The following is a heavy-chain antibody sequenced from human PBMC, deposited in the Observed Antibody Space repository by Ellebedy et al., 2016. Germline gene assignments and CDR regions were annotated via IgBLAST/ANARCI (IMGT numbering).Heavy chain of an antibody. CDR3: ARLGGSGWDTSDY. V-gene: IGHV4-4*02. D-gene: IGHD6-19*01. CDR2: IYHSGST. CDR1: GGSISSSNW. Sequence: GSLRLXXAVSGGSISSSNWWSWVRQPPGKGLEWIGEIYHSGSTNYNPSLKSRVTISVDKSKNQFSLKLSSVTAADTAVYYCARLGGSGWDTSDYWGQGTLVTVSS. J-gene: IGHJ4*02.